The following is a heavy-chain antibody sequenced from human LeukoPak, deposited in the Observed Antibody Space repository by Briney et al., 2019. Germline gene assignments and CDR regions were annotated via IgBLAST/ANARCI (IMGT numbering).Heavy chain of an antibody. V-gene: IGHV5-51*01. CDR2: IYPDDSDT. D-gene: IGHD2-8*01. CDR3: ARLAYCSNDVCYSNYYYSMDV. Sequence: ESLKISCKGSGYTFSSYWIGWVRQMPGKGLEWMGIIYPDDSDTRYSPSFQGQVTISADKSISTAYLQWSSLKASDTAMHYCARLAYCSNDVCYSNYYYSMDVWGKGTTVTVSS. CDR1: GYTFSSYW. J-gene: IGHJ6*03.